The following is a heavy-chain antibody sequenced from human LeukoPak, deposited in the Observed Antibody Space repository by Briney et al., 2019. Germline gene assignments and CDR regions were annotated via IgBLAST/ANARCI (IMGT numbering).Heavy chain of an antibody. CDR1: GGSISSSNW. CDR2: IYHSGST. V-gene: IGHV4-4*02. J-gene: IGHJ1*01. Sequence: PSGTLSLTCAVSGGSISSSNWWSWVRQPPGKGLEWIGEIYHSGSTNYNPSLKSRVTISVDKSKNQFSLKLSSVTAADTAVYYCARVRKVEGATTSDVRYFQHWGQGTLVTVSS. D-gene: IGHD1-26*01. CDR3: ARVRKVEGATTSDVRYFQH.